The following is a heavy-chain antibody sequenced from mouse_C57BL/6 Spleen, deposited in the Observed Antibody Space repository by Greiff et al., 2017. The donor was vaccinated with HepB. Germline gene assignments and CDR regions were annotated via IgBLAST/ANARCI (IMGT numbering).Heavy chain of an antibody. CDR1: GFTFSSYA. CDR2: ISDGGSYT. J-gene: IGHJ3*01. V-gene: IGHV5-4*01. D-gene: IGHD4-1*01. CDR3: ARELTGRGWFAY. Sequence: EVKLEESGGGLVKPGGSLKLSCAASGFTFSSYAMSWVRQTPEKRLEWVATISDGGSYTYYPDNVKGRFTISRDNAKNNLYLQMSHLKSEDTAMYYCARELTGRGWFAYWGQGTLVTVSA.